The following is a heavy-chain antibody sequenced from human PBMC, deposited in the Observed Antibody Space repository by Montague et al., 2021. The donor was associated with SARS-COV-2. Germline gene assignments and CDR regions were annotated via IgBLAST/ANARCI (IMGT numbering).Heavy chain of an antibody. Sequence: SETLSLTCTVSGGSISSSTYYWSWIRQPPGKGLEWIASIYYSGSTYLNPSLKSRVAISIDTYKNQFSLKLSSVTAADTAVYYCARRPYYYDSSGQFDPWGQGALVTVSS. CDR2: IYYSGST. J-gene: IGHJ5*02. V-gene: IGHV4-39*07. D-gene: IGHD3-22*01. CDR1: GGSISSSTYY. CDR3: ARRPYYYDSSGQFDP.